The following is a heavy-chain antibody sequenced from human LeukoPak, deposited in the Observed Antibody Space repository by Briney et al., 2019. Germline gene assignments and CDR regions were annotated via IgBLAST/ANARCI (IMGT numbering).Heavy chain of an antibody. J-gene: IGHJ4*02. D-gene: IGHD2-21*01. CDR2: TSSSDDGT. CDR1: GFTFSSYA. V-gene: IGHV3-23*01. Sequence: GGSLRLSCAASGFTFSSYAMYWVRQAPGKGLEWVSATSSSDDGTYHADSVRGRFTIYRDNFRNTLYLQMNRLRVEDAALYYCARAPVTSCRGAFCYPFDLWGQGVLVTVSS. CDR3: ARAPVTSCRGAFCYPFDL.